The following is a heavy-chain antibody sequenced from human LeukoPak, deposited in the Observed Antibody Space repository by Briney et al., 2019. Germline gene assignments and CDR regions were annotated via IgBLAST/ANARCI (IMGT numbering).Heavy chain of an antibody. CDR2: ISGGGDT. CDR3: FRSTGYFYYGLDV. J-gene: IGHJ6*02. V-gene: IGHV3-23*01. Sequence: GGSLSLSCAASGFGFTNYAIYWGRQAPGEGLEWGSGISGGGDTTYADSVKGRFTISRDNSRNTVYLQMDSLRADDMAVYYCFRSTGYFYYGLDVWGQGTTVTVS. CDR1: GFGFTNYA.